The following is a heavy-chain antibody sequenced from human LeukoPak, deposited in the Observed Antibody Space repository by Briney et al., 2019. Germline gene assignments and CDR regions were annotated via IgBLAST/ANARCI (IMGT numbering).Heavy chain of an antibody. Sequence: PGGSLRLSCAASGFTFSSYAMHWVRQAPGKGLEYVSAISPNGGSTYYANSVKGRFTISRDNSKNTLYLQMGSLRAEDMAVYYCARGNPRNLAMATRPLDYWGQGALVTVSS. V-gene: IGHV3-64*01. CDR2: ISPNGGST. CDR3: ARGNPRNLAMATRPLDY. J-gene: IGHJ4*02. CDR1: GFTFSSYA. D-gene: IGHD5-24*01.